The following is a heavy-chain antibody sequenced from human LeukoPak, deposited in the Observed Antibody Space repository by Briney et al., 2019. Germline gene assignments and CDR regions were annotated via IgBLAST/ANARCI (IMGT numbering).Heavy chain of an antibody. CDR1: GFTFSSYS. V-gene: IGHV3-21*01. CDR3: ARTYGDWEGWFDP. J-gene: IGHJ5*02. Sequence: GGSLRLSCAASGFTFSSYSMNWVRQAPGKGLEWVSSISSSSSYIYYAASVKGRFTISRDNDKNSLYLQMNSLRAEDTAVYYCARTYGDWEGWFDPWGQGTLVTVSS. CDR2: ISSSSSYI. D-gene: IGHD4-17*01.